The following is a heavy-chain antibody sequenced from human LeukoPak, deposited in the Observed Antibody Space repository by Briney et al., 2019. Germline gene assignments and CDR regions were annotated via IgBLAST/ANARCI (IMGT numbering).Heavy chain of an antibody. CDR2: MSGSGAIP. CDR3: AKDNWIAATGTFDY. V-gene: IGHV3-23*01. J-gene: IGHJ4*02. Sequence: GGSLRLSCAVSGFTVSSYAMSWVRQAPGKGLEWVSGMSGSGAIPYYADSVKGRFTISRDNSKNTLYLQMNSLRAEDTAVYYCAKDNWIAATGTFDYWGQGTLVTVSS. D-gene: IGHD6-13*01. CDR1: GFTVSSYA.